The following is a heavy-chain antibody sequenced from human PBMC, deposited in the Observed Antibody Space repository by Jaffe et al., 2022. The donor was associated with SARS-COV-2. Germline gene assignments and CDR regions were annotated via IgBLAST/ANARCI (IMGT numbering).Heavy chain of an antibody. Sequence: QLQLQESGPGLVKPSETLSLTCTVSGGSISSSSYYWGWIRQPPGKGLEWIGSIYYSGSTYYNPSLKSRVTISVDTSKNQFSLKLSSVTAADTAVYYCARHQVVATILGPLYGMDVWGQGTTVTVSS. J-gene: IGHJ6*02. CDR3: ARHQVVATILGPLYGMDV. V-gene: IGHV4-39*01. CDR2: IYYSGST. D-gene: IGHD5-12*01. CDR1: GGSISSSSYY.